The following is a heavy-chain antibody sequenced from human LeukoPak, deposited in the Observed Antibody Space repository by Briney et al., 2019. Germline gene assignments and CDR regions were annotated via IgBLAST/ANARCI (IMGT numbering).Heavy chain of an antibody. CDR1: GFTFSEHY. CDR3: ARKGPVTMVRGVTLIDY. Sequence: PGGSLRLSCVASGFTFSEHYMDWVRQSPGQGLEWVGRIRKKTNGYTTEYAASVRGRFTISRDDSRNSLYLQMNSLKTEDTAVYCCARKGPVTMVRGVTLIDYWGQGTLVTVSS. V-gene: IGHV3-72*01. CDR2: IRKKTNGYTT. D-gene: IGHD3-10*01. J-gene: IGHJ4*02.